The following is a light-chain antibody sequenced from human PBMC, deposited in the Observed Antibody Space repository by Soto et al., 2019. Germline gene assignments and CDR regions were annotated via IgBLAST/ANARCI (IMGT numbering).Light chain of an antibody. J-gene: IGLJ3*02. CDR1: SSNIGAGYD. CDR3: QSYDSSLFWV. CDR2: GNS. V-gene: IGLV1-40*01. Sequence: QPVLTQPPSVSGAPGQRVTISCTGSSSNIGAGYDVYWYQQLPGTAPKLLIYGNSNRPSGVPDRFSGSKSGTSASLAITGLQAEDEAVYYCQSYDSSLFWVFGGGTKLTVL.